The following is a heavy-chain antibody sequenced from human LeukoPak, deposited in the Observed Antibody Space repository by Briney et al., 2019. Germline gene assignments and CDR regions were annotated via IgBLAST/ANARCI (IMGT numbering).Heavy chain of an antibody. CDR2: ICYSGST. Sequence: PSETLSLTCTVSDGSVSPYYWSWVRQPPGKGLEWIGNICYSGSTDSNPSLKSRVTFSVDTSKNQFSLKLSSVTAADTAMYYCARGQRGLPYWGQGILVTVSS. J-gene: IGHJ4*02. CDR3: ARGQRGLPY. D-gene: IGHD3/OR15-3a*01. V-gene: IGHV4-59*02. CDR1: DGSVSPYY.